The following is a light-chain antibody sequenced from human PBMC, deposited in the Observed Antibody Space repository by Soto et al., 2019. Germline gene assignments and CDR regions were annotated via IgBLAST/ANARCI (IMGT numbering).Light chain of an antibody. CDR3: QFITVRSLTTGLIT. V-gene: IGKV3-11*01. J-gene: IGKJ5*01. CDR1: QSVSSY. CDR2: DAS. Sequence: EIVLTQSPATLSLSPGERATLSCRASQSVSSYLAWYQQKPGQAPRLLIYDASNRATGIPARFSGSGSGTDFTLTISSLEPEDFAVYYCQFITVRSLTTGLITFGQGTRLEIK.